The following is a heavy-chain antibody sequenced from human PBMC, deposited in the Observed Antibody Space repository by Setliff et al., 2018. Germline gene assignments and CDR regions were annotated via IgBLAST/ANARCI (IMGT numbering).Heavy chain of an antibody. Sequence: ASVKVSCKASGYTCTSYYMHWVRQAPGQGLEWIGIINPSVGSTSYAQKFQGRVTMTRDTPTSTVYMELSSLRSEDTAVYHWARVRVDYSPDFDYWGTGTMVTVSS. CDR3: ARVRVDYSPDFDY. CDR2: INPSVGST. V-gene: IGHV1-46*01. J-gene: IGHJ4*02. D-gene: IGHD2-21*01. CDR1: GYTCTSYY.